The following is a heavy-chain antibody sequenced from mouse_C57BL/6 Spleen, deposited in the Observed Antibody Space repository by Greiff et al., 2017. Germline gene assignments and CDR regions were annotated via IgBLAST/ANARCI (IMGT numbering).Heavy chain of an antibody. D-gene: IGHD1-1*01. Sequence: EVQVVESGGDLVKPGGSLKLSCAASGFTFSSYGMSWVRQTPDKRLEWVATISSGGSYTYYPDSVKGRFTISRDNAKNTLYLQMSSLKSEDTAMYYCARRDYYGSRFYWDFDVWGTGTTVTVSS. CDR3: ARRDYYGSRFYWDFDV. CDR1: GFTFSSYG. CDR2: ISSGGSYT. V-gene: IGHV5-6*01. J-gene: IGHJ1*03.